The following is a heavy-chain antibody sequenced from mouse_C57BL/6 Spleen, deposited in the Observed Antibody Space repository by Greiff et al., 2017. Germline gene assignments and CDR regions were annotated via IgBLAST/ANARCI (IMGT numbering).Heavy chain of an antibody. D-gene: IGHD1-1*01. CDR2: IDPEDGDT. CDR3: TVFITTVVAPPY. J-gene: IGHJ3*01. V-gene: IGHV14-1*01. Sequence: EVKLQESGAELVRPGASVKLSCTASGFNIKDYYMHWVKQRPEQGLEWIGRIDPEDGDTEYAPKFQGKATMTADTSSNTAYLQLSSLTSEDTAVYYCTVFITTVVAPPYWGQGTLVTVSA. CDR1: GFNIKDYY.